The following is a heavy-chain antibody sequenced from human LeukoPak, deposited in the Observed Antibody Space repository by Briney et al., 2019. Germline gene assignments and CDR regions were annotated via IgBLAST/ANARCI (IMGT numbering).Heavy chain of an antibody. CDR2: INHSGST. Sequence: PETLSLTCAVYGGSFSGYYWSWIRQPPGKGLEWIGEINHSGSTNYNPSLKSRVTISVDTSKNQFSLKLSSVTAADTAVYYCARVAVYYYDSSGYKYFQHWGQGTLVTVSS. D-gene: IGHD3-22*01. CDR3: ARVAVYYYDSSGYKYFQH. J-gene: IGHJ1*01. V-gene: IGHV4-34*01. CDR1: GGSFSGYY.